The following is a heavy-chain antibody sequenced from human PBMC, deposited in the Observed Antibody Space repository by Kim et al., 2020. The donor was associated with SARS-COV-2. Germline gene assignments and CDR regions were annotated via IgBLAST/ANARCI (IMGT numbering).Heavy chain of an antibody. Sequence: SETLSLTCTVSGGSISSGGYYWSWIRQHPGKGLEWIGYIYYSGSTYYNPSLKSRVTISVDTSKNQFSLKLSSVTAADTAVYYCARTQTTVVTCWGQGTLVTVSS. CDR2: IYYSGST. J-gene: IGHJ4*02. D-gene: IGHD4-17*01. V-gene: IGHV4-31*03. CDR3: ARTQTTVVTC. CDR1: GGSISSGGYY.